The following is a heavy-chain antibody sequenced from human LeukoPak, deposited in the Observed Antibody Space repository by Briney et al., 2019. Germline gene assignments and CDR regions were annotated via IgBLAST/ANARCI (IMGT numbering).Heavy chain of an antibody. CDR2: INHSGST. D-gene: IGHD6-19*01. CDR3: ARGGIAVAVNYFDY. V-gene: IGHV4-34*01. Sequence: SETLSLTCVVYGGSLSVFYWSWIRQPPGKGLECLVEINHSGSTNYTPSLKSRVTISVDTSKNQFSLKLSSVTAADMAVYYCARGGIAVAVNYFDYWGQGTLVTVSS. CDR1: GGSLSVFY. J-gene: IGHJ4*02.